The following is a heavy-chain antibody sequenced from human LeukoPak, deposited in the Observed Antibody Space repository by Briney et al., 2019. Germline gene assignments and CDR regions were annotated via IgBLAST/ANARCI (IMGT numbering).Heavy chain of an antibody. V-gene: IGHV4-31*03. Sequence: PSQTLSLTCTVSGGSISSGGYYWSWIRQQPGKGLEWIGYIYYNGNTCYNPSLKSRVTISVDTSKNQFSLHLRSVTAADTAVYYCAREAMVRGGQFDYWGQGTLVTVSS. CDR1: GGSISSGGYY. CDR2: IYYNGNT. D-gene: IGHD3-10*01. J-gene: IGHJ4*02. CDR3: AREAMVRGGQFDY.